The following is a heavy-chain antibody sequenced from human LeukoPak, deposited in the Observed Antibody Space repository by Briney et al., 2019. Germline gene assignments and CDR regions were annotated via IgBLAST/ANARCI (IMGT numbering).Heavy chain of an antibody. D-gene: IGHD1-1*01. V-gene: IGHV3-30-3*01. J-gene: IGHJ3*02. CDR2: ISYDGSNK. CDR1: GFTFDDYA. CDR3: AGETGRDAFDI. Sequence: GGSLRLSCAASGFTFDDYAMHWVRQAPGKGLEWVAVISYDGSNKYYADSVKGRFTISRDNSKNTLYLQMNSLRAEDTAVYYCAGETGRDAFDIWGQGTMVTVSS.